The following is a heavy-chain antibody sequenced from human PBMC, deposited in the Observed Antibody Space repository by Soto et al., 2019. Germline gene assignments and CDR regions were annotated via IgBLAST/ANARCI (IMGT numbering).Heavy chain of an antibody. Sequence: QLQLQESGPGLVKPSETLSLTCTVSGGSISSSSYYWGWIRQPPGKGLAWIGGIYYSGSTYYNPSLKSRVTISVDTSKKQFSLKLSSVTAADTAVYYCARGAMITFGGVNVTSAFDIWGQGTMVTVSS. CDR2: IYYSGST. CDR1: GGSISSSSYY. CDR3: ARGAMITFGGVNVTSAFDI. D-gene: IGHD3-16*02. V-gene: IGHV4-39*01. J-gene: IGHJ3*02.